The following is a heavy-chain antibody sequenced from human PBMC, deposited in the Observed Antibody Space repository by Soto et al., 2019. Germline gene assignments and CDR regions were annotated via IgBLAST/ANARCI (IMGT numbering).Heavy chain of an antibody. V-gene: IGHV3-30-3*01. Sequence: QVRLVESGGGVVQPGRSLRLSCTASGFSFSSYAMYWFRQPPGKGLEWVAVISHDGINKHYADSVKGRVTVSRDNSNHSXXXXXXXXXXXXXXXXXXXXXXXXXXYFVKWFEPWGQGTLVTVSS. CDR2: ISHDGINK. D-gene: IGHD3-16*02. CDR3: XXXXXXXXYFVKWFEP. J-gene: IGHJ5*02. CDR1: GFSFSSYA.